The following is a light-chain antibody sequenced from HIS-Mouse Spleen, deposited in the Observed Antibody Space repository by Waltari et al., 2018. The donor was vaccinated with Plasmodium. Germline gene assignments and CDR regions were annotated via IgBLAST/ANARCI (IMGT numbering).Light chain of an antibody. J-gene: IGLJ3*02. CDR3: YSTDSSGNHRV. CDR2: KER. V-gene: IGLV3-10*01. Sequence: SYELTQPPSVSVSPGQTARITCSGDALPKKYAYWYQQKSGQAPVLVIYKERKRPSGIPERFSGSSSGTMATLTISGAQVEDEADYYCYSTDSSGNHRVFGGVTKLTVL. CDR1: ALPKKY.